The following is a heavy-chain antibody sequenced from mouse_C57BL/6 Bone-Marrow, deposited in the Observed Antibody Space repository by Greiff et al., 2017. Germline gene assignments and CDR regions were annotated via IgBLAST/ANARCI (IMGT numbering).Heavy chain of an antibody. CDR2: IYPRSGNT. V-gene: IGHV1-81*01. CDR1: GYTFTSYG. J-gene: IGHJ2*01. CDR3: AREGITTVVAKGY. D-gene: IGHD1-1*01. Sequence: VQLQQSGAELARPGASVTLSCKASGYTFTSYGISWVKQRTGQGLEWIGEIYPRSGNTYYNEKFKGKATLTADKSSSTAYMELLSLTSEDSAVYFCAREGITTVVAKGYWGQGTTLTVSS.